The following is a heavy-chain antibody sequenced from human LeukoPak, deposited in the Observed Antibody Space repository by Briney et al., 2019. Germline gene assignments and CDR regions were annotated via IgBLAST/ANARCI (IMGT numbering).Heavy chain of an antibody. D-gene: IGHD6-19*01. CDR3: ARGRMAGTYVFDS. V-gene: IGHV1-69*01. CDR2: IIPIFGTA. Sequence: PGSSVKVTCQASGDTFSSYAISWVRQAPGQGLEWMGGIIPIFGTANYAQKSQGRVTITADESTSTAYMELSSLRSEDTAVYYCARGRMAGTYVFDSWGQGTLVTVSS. J-gene: IGHJ4*02. CDR1: GDTFSSYA.